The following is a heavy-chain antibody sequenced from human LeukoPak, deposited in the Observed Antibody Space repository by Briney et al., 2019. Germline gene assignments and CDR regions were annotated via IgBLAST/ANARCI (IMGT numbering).Heavy chain of an antibody. CDR2: ISSSGSTI. Sequence: GGSLRLSCAASGFTFSSYEMNWVRQAPGKGLEWVSYISSSGSTIYYADSVKGRFTISRDNSKNTLYLQMNSLRAEDTAVYYCAKFLPTHIVVANYYFDYWGQGTLVTVSS. D-gene: IGHD2-21*01. CDR3: AKFLPTHIVVANYYFDY. J-gene: IGHJ4*02. V-gene: IGHV3-48*03. CDR1: GFTFSSYE.